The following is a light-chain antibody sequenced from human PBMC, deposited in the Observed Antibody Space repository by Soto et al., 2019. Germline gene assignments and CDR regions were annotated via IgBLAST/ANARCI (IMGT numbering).Light chain of an antibody. V-gene: IGKV3-20*01. CDR3: QQYGSSPYS. CDR2: GAS. Sequence: VLTQSPGTLSLSPGERANISCRASQSVRTSSLAWYQQKPGQAPRLLIYGASGRATGIPDRFSGSGSGTDFTLTISRLEPEDVAVYYCQQYGSSPYSFGQGTKLEI. J-gene: IGKJ2*01. CDR1: QSVRTSS.